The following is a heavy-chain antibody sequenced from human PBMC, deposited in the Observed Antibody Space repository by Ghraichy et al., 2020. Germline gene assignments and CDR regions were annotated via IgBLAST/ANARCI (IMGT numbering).Heavy chain of an antibody. CDR1: GYTLTQVS. Sequence: ASVKVSCTVSGYTLTQVSMHWVRQTAGKGLEWMGGFDPADGQSIYAQKFQGRITMTVDTSTDTVHTELSSLRSEDTALYYCATAGVLESGGMDVWGQGTTVIVSS. CDR3: ATAGVLESGGMDV. D-gene: IGHD2-8*01. J-gene: IGHJ6*02. CDR2: FDPADGQS. V-gene: IGHV1-24*01.